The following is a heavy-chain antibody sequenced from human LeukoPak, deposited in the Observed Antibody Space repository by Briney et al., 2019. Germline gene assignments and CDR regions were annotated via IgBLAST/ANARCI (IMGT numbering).Heavy chain of an antibody. CDR3: ARGLVVPAYDAFDI. CDR2: INHSGST. V-gene: IGHV4-34*01. J-gene: IGHJ3*02. CDR1: GGSISSYY. D-gene: IGHD2-2*01. Sequence: PSETLSLTCTVSGGSISSYYWGWIRQPPGKGLEWIGEINHSGSTNYNPSLKSRVTISVDTSKNQFSLKLSSVTAADTAVYYCARGLVVPAYDAFDIWGQGTMVTVSS.